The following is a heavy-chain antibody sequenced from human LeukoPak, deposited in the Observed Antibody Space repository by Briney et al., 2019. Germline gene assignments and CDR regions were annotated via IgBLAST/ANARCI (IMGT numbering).Heavy chain of an antibody. CDR2: IKQDGSEK. J-gene: IGHJ6*03. Sequence: PGGSLRLSCAASGFTVSSNYMSWVRQAPGKGLEWVANIKQDGSEKYYVDSVKGRFTISRGNAKNSLYLQMNSLRAEDTAVYYCARAPAVVINYYYYYYMDVWGKGTTVTVSS. D-gene: IGHD3-22*01. CDR3: ARAPAVVINYYYYYYMDV. V-gene: IGHV3-7*01. CDR1: GFTVSSNY.